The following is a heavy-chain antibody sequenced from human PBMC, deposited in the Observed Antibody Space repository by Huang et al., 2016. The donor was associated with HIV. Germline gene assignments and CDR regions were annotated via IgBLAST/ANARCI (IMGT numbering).Heavy chain of an antibody. V-gene: IGHV4-61*01. Sequence: VQLQESGPGLVKPSETLSLTCTVSGGSVSSGSYYWSWIRQPPGKGLEWIGYIYYRGSTNYNPCLKSRVTISVDTSKNQFSRKLSAVTAADTAVYYCARVDLLLGKYGDYEENAFDIWGQGTMVTVSS. CDR3: ARVDLLLGKYGDYEENAFDI. D-gene: IGHD4-17*01. CDR2: IYYRGST. CDR1: GGSVSSGSYY. J-gene: IGHJ3*02.